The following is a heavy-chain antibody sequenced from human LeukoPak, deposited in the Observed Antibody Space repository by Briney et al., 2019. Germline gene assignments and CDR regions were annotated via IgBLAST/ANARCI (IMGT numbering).Heavy chain of an antibody. CDR3: ARRGSGSYRYSFQY. CDR1: GGSISSYY. CDR2: VYDSGNT. J-gene: IGHJ4*02. Sequence: KASETLSLTCTVSGGSISSYYWSWIRQPPGKGLEWIGYVYDSGNTNYNPSLKSRVTISVDTSKNQFSLKLSSVTAADTAVYYCARRGSGSYRYSFQYWGQGTLVTVSP. D-gene: IGHD1-26*01. V-gene: IGHV4-59*08.